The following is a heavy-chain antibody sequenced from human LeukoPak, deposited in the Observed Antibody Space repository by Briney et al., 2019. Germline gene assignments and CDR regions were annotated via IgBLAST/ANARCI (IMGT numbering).Heavy chain of an antibody. CDR2: ISGSSGII. V-gene: IGHV3-23*01. CDR1: GFTFSSYA. J-gene: IGHJ4*02. D-gene: IGHD5-12*01. CDR3: AKYVDIVATITYFDY. Sequence: GGSLRLSCAASGFTFSSYAMSWVRQAPGKGLEWVSYISGSSGIIDYADSVKGRFTISRDNSKNTLYLQMNSLRAEDTAVYYCAKYVDIVATITYFDYWGQGTLVTVSS.